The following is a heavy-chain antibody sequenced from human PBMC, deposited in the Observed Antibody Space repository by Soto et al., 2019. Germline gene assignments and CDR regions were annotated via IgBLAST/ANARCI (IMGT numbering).Heavy chain of an antibody. CDR2: IDYSGST. CDR1: GGSITNTDYY. CDR3: ATDGPYYYGMDV. Sequence: QVQLQESGPGLVKPSQTLSLTCSVSGGSITNTDYYWNWIRQSPGKGLEWIGSIDYSGSTYYNPSLKSRVIISADTSKNLFSLKLRSVTAADPALYFCATDGPYYYGMDVWGQGTTVTVSS. J-gene: IGHJ6*02. V-gene: IGHV4-30-4*01.